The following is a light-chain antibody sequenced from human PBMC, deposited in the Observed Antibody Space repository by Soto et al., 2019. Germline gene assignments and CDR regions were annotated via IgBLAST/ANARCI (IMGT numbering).Light chain of an antibody. V-gene: IGLV2-14*01. CDR2: DVT. CDR3: SSYTARTTRV. CDR1: STDIGAYDF. Sequence: QSVLAQPASVSGSPGQSISIFCTGTSTDIGAYDFVSWYQQYPGKAPKLLIYDVTNRASGVSNRFSGSKSGYTASLTISRLQAEDEADYYCSSYTARTTRVFGGGTKVTVL. J-gene: IGLJ3*02.